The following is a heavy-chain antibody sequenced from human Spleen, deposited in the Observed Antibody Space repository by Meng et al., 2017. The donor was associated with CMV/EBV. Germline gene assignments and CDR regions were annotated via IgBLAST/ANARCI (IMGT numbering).Heavy chain of an antibody. Sequence: GESLKISCAASGFTFSSYSMNWVRQAPGKGLEWVSVMYSGGSTYNADSVKGRFTFSRDNSKNTLNLQMNSLRVEDTAVYYCAREGIVGAPGLDFWGQGTLVTVSS. CDR2: MYSGGST. CDR3: AREGIVGAPGLDF. V-gene: IGHV3-53*01. D-gene: IGHD1-26*01. CDR1: GFTFSSYS. J-gene: IGHJ4*02.